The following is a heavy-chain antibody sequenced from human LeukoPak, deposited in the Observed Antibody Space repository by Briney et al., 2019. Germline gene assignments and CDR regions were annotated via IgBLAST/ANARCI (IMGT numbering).Heavy chain of an antibody. J-gene: IGHJ6*02. CDR1: GFTFRRYD. CDR2: ISSSSISI. CDR3: ARDLVVMVYGIPSPYGMDV. V-gene: IGHV3-21*01. Sequence: GGSLRLSCASSGFTFRRYDMNWVRQAPGKGLEWVSFISSSSISIHYADPVKGRFTISRNNARDILYLQMNSLRAEDTAVYYCARDLVVMVYGIPSPYGMDVWGQGTTVAVSS. D-gene: IGHD2-8*01.